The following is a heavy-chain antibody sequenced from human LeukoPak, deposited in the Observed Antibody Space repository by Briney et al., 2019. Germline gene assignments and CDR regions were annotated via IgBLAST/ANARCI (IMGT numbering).Heavy chain of an antibody. CDR1: GFTFSSYS. Sequence: PGGSLRLSCAASGFTFSSYSMNWVRQAPGEGLEWVSSISSSSSYIYYADSVKGRFTISRDNAKNSLYLQMNSLRAEDTAVYYCARGRGYCSSTSCLNWFDPWGQGTLVTVSS. J-gene: IGHJ5*02. V-gene: IGHV3-21*01. CDR3: ARGRGYCSSTSCLNWFDP. CDR2: ISSSSSYI. D-gene: IGHD2-2*01.